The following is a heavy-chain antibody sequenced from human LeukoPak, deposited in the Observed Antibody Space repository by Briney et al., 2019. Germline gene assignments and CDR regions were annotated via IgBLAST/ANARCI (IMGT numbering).Heavy chain of an antibody. Sequence: ASVKVSCKASGYSFNDYDINWVRQAPGQGLEWMGWINPNSGGTNYAQKFQGRVTMTRDTSISAVYMQLSSLRSDDTAVYYCARGWNGGSLNWFDSWGQGTLVAVSS. J-gene: IGHJ5*01. CDR1: GYSFNDYD. CDR3: ARGWNGGSLNWFDS. D-gene: IGHD1-26*01. CDR2: INPNSGGT. V-gene: IGHV1-2*02.